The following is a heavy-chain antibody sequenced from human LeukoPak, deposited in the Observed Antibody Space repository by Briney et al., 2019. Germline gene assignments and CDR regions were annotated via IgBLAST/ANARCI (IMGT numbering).Heavy chain of an antibody. J-gene: IGHJ5*02. Sequence: PGRSLRLSCAASGFIFSNYAMHWVRQAPGTGLESLAVIWSDGSKIYYADSVKGRFTISRDNSKNTLYLQMNSLRVEDTALYYCARGVALAGNPNWFDPWGQGTLVTVSS. V-gene: IGHV3-33*01. CDR2: IWSDGSKI. CDR1: GFIFSNYA. D-gene: IGHD6-13*01. CDR3: ARGVALAGNPNWFDP.